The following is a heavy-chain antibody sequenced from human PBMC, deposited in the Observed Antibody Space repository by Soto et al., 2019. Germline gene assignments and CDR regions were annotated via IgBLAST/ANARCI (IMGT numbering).Heavy chain of an antibody. D-gene: IGHD6-6*01. CDR3: ASGGSSLSFAT. V-gene: IGHV3-74*01. CDR2: INSDGSST. Sequence: EVQLVESGGGLVQPGGSLRLSCAASGFTFRSYWMQWVRQAPGKGLVWVSWINSDGSSTSYADSVKGRFTISRDNAKNKLYLQMNSLRAEDTAVYYCASGGSSLSFATWGQGTLVTVSS. CDR1: GFTFRSYW. J-gene: IGHJ4*02.